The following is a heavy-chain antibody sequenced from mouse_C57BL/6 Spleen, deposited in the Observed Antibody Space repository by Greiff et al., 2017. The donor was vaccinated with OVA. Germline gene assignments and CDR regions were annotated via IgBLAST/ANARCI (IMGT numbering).Heavy chain of an antibody. CDR2: ISYDGSN. V-gene: IGHV3-6*01. Sequence: EVQLVESGPGLVKPSQSLSLTCSVTGYSITSGYYWNWIRQFPGNKLEWMGYISYDGSNNYNPSLKNRISITRDTSKNQFFLKLNSVTTEDTATYYCAREELLLYFDYWGQGTTLTVSS. CDR3: AREELLLYFDY. CDR1: GYSITSGYY. J-gene: IGHJ2*01.